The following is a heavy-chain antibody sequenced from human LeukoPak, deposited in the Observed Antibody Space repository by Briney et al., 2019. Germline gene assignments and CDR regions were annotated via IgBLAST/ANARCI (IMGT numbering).Heavy chain of an antibody. CDR1: GFTFSSYW. CDR2: IKQDGSEK. CDR3: TNYGVYTGYYFMDV. Sequence: GGSLRLSCAASGFTFSSYWMSWVRQAPGKGLEWVANIKQDGSEKYYVDSVKGRFTISRDNAQNSLYLQMNSLRAEDTAVYYCTNYGVYTGYYFMDVWGKGTTVTVSS. J-gene: IGHJ6*03. V-gene: IGHV3-7*01. D-gene: IGHD4-17*01.